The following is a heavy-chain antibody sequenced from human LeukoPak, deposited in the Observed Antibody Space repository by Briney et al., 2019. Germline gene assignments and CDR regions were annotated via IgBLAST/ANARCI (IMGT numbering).Heavy chain of an antibody. V-gene: IGHV4-59*08. CDR2: MYYSGST. Sequence: PSETLSLTCTVSGGSVSSYYWSWIRQPPGKGLEWIGYMYYSGSTNYNPSLRSRVTISVDTSKNQFSLTLSSVTAADTAVYYCARRGGHGGSFDYWGQGTLVTVSS. CDR1: GGSVSSYY. CDR3: ARRGGHGGSFDY. D-gene: IGHD4-23*01. J-gene: IGHJ4*02.